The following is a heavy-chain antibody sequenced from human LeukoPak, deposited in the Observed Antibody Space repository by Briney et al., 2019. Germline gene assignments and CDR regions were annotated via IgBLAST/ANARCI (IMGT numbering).Heavy chain of an antibody. J-gene: IGHJ6*03. D-gene: IGHD6-19*01. CDR2: MNPNSGNT. CDR1: GYTFTSYD. CDR3: ARGSSGWFNYYYYMDV. Sequence: ASVKVSCKASGYTFTSYDINWVRQATGQGLEWMGWMNPNSGNTGYAQKFQGRVTMTRNTSISTAYMELSSPRSEDTAVYYCARGSSGWFNYYYYMDVWGKGTTVTVSS. V-gene: IGHV1-8*01.